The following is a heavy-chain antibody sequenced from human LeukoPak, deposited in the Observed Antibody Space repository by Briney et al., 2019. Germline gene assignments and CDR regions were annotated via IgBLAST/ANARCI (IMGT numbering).Heavy chain of an antibody. Sequence: PGGSLRLSCTASGFTFSTYATHRVRQAPGKGLEYVSGISGNGRSTFYGSSVKGRFTVSRDNSKDTLYLQMGSLRVEDMAVYYCTRDIGRLRGDAFDFWGQGTMVTVSS. CDR3: TRDIGRLRGDAFDF. J-gene: IGHJ3*01. D-gene: IGHD2-15*01. CDR1: GFTFSTYA. CDR2: ISGNGRST. V-gene: IGHV3-64*01.